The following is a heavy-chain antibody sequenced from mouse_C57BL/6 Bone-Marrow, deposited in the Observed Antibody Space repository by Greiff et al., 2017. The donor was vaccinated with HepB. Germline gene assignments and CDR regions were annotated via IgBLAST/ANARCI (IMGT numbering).Heavy chain of an antibody. J-gene: IGHJ3*01. Sequence: EVKVVESGGDLVKPGGSLKLSCAASGFTFSSYGMSWVRQTPDKRLEWVATISSGGSYTYYPDSVKGRFTISRDNAKNNLYLQMSHLKSEDTAMYYCARTYFGFAYWGQGILVTVSA. CDR1: GFTFSSYG. V-gene: IGHV5-6*01. CDR2: ISSGGSYT. CDR3: ARTYFGFAY. D-gene: IGHD2-10*01.